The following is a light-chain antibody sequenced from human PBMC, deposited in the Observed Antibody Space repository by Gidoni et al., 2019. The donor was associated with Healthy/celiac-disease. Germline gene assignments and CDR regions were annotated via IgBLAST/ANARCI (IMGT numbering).Light chain of an antibody. CDR1: QSVSSY. CDR2: DAS. CDR3: QQRSNWLT. V-gene: IGKV3-11*01. Sequence: DIVLTRSPATLSLSPGERATLSCRASQSVSSYLAWYQQKPGQAPRLLIYDASNRATGIPARFSGSGSGTDFTLTISSLEPEDCAVYYCQQRSNWLTFGGGTKVEIK. J-gene: IGKJ4*01.